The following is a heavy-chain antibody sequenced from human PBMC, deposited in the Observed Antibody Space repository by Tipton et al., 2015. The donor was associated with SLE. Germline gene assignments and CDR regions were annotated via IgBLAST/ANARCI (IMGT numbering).Heavy chain of an antibody. CDR3: ASVDTAIL. CDR1: GGSISSYY. CDR2: IYYSGST. D-gene: IGHD5-18*01. J-gene: IGHJ4*02. V-gene: IGHV4-59*01. Sequence: TLSLTCTVSGGSISSYYWSWIRQPPGKGLEWIGYIYYSGSTNYNPSLKSRVTISVDTSKNQFSLKLSSVTAADTAVYYCASVDTAILWGQGTLVTVSS.